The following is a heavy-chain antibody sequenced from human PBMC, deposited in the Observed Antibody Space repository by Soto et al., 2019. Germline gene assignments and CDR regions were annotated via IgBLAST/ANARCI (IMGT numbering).Heavy chain of an antibody. CDR2: IVVGTGNT. V-gene: IGHV1-58*01. CDR3: AADYDFWSGYAPNAMDV. D-gene: IGHD3-3*01. Sequence: ASVKVSCKASGFTFTSSAVQWVRQARGQRLEWIGWIVVGTGNTNYARKFEERLTITKDKSTSTAYMELSSLRSEDTAVYYCAADYDFWSGYAPNAMDVWGQGTTVTVSS. J-gene: IGHJ6*02. CDR1: GFTFTSSA.